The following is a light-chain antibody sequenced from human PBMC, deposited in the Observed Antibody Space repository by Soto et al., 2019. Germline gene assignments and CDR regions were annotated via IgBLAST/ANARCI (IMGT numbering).Light chain of an antibody. J-gene: IGLJ2*01. CDR1: SGHSIYA. V-gene: IGLV4-69*01. CDR3: QTWDTGTVV. Sequence: QPVLTQSPSASASLGASVRLTCTLSSGHSIYAIAWHQQQPEKGPRYLMTVNSDGSHSKGDGILDRFSGSSSGAERYLTISSLQSEDEADYYCQTWDTGTVVFGGGTKVTVL. CDR2: VNSDGSH.